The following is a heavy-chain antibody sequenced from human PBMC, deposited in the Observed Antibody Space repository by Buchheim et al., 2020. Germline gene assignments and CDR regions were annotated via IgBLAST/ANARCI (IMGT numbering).Heavy chain of an antibody. D-gene: IGHD6-19*01. CDR1: GYTFTSYA. V-gene: IGHV1-3*01. CDR3: ARKHSSGWPFDY. Sequence: QVQLVQSGAEVKKPGASVKVSCKASGYTFTSYAMHWVRQAPGQRLEWMGWLNAGNGNTKYSQKFQGRVTITRDTSASTAYMELSSLRSEDTAVYYCARKHSSGWPFDYWGQGTL. CDR2: LNAGNGNT. J-gene: IGHJ4*02.